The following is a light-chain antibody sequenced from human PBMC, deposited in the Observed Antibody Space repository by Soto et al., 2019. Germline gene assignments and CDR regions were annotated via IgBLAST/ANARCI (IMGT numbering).Light chain of an antibody. CDR2: DAS. J-gene: IGKJ1*01. CDR3: QQYDNLPRT. Sequence: IQMTQSPSSLSASVGDRVTITCQASQDISNYLNWYQQKPGKAPKLLIYDASNLETGVPSRFSGSGSGTDFTFTISSLQPEDIATYYCQQYDNLPRTFGQWTKVEIK. V-gene: IGKV1-33*01. CDR1: QDISNY.